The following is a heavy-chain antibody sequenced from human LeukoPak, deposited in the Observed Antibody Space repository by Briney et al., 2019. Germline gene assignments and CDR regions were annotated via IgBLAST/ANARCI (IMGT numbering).Heavy chain of an antibody. CDR3: ARGAPYYDFRNWFDP. D-gene: IGHD3-3*01. CDR1: GYTFTSYA. J-gene: IGHJ5*02. V-gene: IGHV1-3*01. CDR2: VNAGNGNT. Sequence: ASVKVSCKASGYTFTSYAMHWVRQAPGQRLEWMGWVNAGNGNTKYSQKFQGRVTITRDTSASTAYMELSSLRSEDTAVYYCARGAPYYDFRNWFDPWGQGTLVTVSS.